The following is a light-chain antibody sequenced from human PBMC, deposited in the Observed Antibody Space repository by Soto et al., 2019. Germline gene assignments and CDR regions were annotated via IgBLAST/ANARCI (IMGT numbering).Light chain of an antibody. J-gene: IGKJ1*01. Sequence: DIVMTQSPDSLAVSLGERATINCKSSQSVFYSSNTKHYLAWYKQNPGQPPTLLIYSASTRESGVPARFSGAGSGTEFTLTISSLQAEDVPVYYCQQYYSSPWTFGQGTNVEIK. CDR2: SAS. CDR1: QSVFYSSNTKHY. CDR3: QQYYSSPWT. V-gene: IGKV4-1*01.